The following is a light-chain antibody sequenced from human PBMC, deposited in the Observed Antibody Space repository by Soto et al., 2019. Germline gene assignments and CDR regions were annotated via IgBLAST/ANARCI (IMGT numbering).Light chain of an antibody. Sequence: QSVLTQPASVSGSPGQSITISCSGTTSDVGAYNFVSWYQQQPGEAPKLIIYGVSNRPSGVSNRFSGSKSGNTASLTISGLQAEDEADYYCNSFTSSDTWVFGGGTKLTVL. J-gene: IGLJ3*02. CDR2: GVS. CDR3: NSFTSSDTWV. V-gene: IGLV2-14*03. CDR1: TSDVGAYNF.